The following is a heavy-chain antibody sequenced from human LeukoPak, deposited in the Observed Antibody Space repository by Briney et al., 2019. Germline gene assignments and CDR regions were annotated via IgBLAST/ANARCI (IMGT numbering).Heavy chain of an antibody. CDR1: GYTFTSYG. Sequence: GASVKVSCKASGYTFTSYGICWVRQAPGQGLEWMGWINAYNVNTNYAQKLQGRVTMTTDTSTSTAYMELRSLRSDDTAVYFFTRVGGGSSGYYQNAFNIWGQETMVTV. D-gene: IGHD3-22*01. V-gene: IGHV1-18*01. CDR3: TRVGGGSSGYYQNAFNI. CDR2: INAYNVNT. J-gene: IGHJ3*02.